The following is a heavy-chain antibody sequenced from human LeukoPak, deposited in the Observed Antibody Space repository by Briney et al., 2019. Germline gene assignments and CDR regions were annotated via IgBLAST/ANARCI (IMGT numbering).Heavy chain of an antibody. Sequence: GGSLRLSCAVSGFTFSNYWMHWVRHAPGKGLVGVSCISSDGSSTNYADSVKGRFSISRDNAKNTLYLHMNSLRAEDTALYYCARPMISVMSLGADFWGQGSLVTVSS. V-gene: IGHV3-74*01. D-gene: IGHD3/OR15-3a*01. CDR2: ISSDGSST. CDR3: ARPMISVMSLGADF. J-gene: IGHJ4*02. CDR1: GFTFSNYW.